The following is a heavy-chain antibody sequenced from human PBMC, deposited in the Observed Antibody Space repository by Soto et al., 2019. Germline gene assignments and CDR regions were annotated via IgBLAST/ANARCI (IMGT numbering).Heavy chain of an antibody. J-gene: IGHJ5*02. CDR2: ISYDGSNK. D-gene: IGHD5-18*01. V-gene: IGHV3-30*18. Sequence: QVQLVESGGGVVQPGRSLRLSCAASGFTFSSYGMHWVRQAPGKGLEWVAVISYDGSNKYYADSVKGRFTISRDNSKNTLYRQMNSLRAEDTAVYYFAKDSVSYVDTAMVGAFDPWGQGTLVTVSS. CDR1: GFTFSSYG. CDR3: AKDSVSYVDTAMVGAFDP.